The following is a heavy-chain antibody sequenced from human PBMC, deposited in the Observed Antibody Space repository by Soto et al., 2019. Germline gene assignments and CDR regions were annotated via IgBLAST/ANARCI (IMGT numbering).Heavy chain of an antibody. CDR1: GYTFTSYG. Sequence: ASVKVSCKASGYTFTSYGISWVRQAPGQGLEWMGWMSAYNGNTGYAQKLQGRVTMTRNTSISTAYMELSSLRSEDTAVYYCARKYDILPGYLNWFDPWGQGTLVTVSS. D-gene: IGHD3-9*01. V-gene: IGHV1-8*02. CDR2: MSAYNGNT. CDR3: ARKYDILPGYLNWFDP. J-gene: IGHJ5*02.